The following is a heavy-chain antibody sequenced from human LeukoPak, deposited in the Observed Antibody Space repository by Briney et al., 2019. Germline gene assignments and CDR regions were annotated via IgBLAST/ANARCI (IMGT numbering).Heavy chain of an antibody. CDR2: IDPSAGST. D-gene: IGHD6-13*01. Sequence: GASVKVSCKASGYTFTNYYMHWVRQAPAQGLEWMGEIDPSAGSTTYAQKFQGRVTMTRDTATGTVYMELSSLIYDDTAVYYCARGRSIAAAKNNWFDPWGQGTLVTVSS. J-gene: IGHJ5*02. CDR3: ARGRSIAAAKNNWFDP. CDR1: GYTFTNYY. V-gene: IGHV1-46*01.